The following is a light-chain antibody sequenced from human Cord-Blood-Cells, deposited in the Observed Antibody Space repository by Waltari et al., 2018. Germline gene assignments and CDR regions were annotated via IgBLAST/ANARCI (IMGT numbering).Light chain of an antibody. V-gene: IGKV3-20*01. CDR1: QSVSSSY. Sequence: ELVLTQSPGTLSLSPGERATLSCRASQSVSSSYLAWYQQKPGQAPRLLLYGASSRGTGIPDRFSGSGSGTDFTLTISRLEPEDFAVYYCQQYGSSSWTFGQGTKVESK. CDR3: QQYGSSSWT. CDR2: GAS. J-gene: IGKJ1*01.